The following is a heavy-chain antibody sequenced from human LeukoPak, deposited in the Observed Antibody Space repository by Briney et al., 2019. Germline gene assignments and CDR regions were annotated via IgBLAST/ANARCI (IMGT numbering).Heavy chain of an antibody. CDR1: GHALSDLS. D-gene: IGHD6-13*01. V-gene: IGHV1-24*01. CDR2: FDPEVGDK. CDR3: ATDSDPWGPAAGTIDY. Sequence: ASVKLSCKISGHALSDLSIHWVRQAPGRGPEWMGGFDPEVGDKMHAQKFQGIVTMTEDTSTDTAYMELNSLRSEDTAVYYCATDSDPWGPAAGTIDYWGQGTLVTVSS. J-gene: IGHJ4*02.